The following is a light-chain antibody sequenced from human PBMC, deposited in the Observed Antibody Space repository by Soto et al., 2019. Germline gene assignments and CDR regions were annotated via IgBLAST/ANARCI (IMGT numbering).Light chain of an antibody. CDR2: DAS. CDR1: QSVSSY. V-gene: IGKV3-11*01. J-gene: IGKJ1*01. CDR3: QQRGNWPLT. Sequence: EIVLTQSPATLSLSPGERATLSCRASQSVSSYFAWYQQKPGQAPRLLIYDASNRATGIPARFSRSGSGTDFTLTISSLEPEDFAVYYGQQRGNWPLTFGQGTKVEIK.